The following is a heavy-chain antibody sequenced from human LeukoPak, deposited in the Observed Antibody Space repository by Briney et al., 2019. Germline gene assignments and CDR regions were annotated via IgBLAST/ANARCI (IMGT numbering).Heavy chain of an antibody. J-gene: IGHJ4*02. D-gene: IGHD3-22*01. CDR1: GFTFSSYE. V-gene: IGHV3-48*03. CDR2: ISSSGSTI. CDR3: AREDSSGYKPFDY. Sequence: GGSLRLSCAASGFTFSSYEMNWVRQAPGKGLEWVSYISSSGSTIYYADSVKGRFTISRDNAKNSLYLQMNSLRAEDKAVYYCAREDSSGYKPFDYWGQGTLATVSS.